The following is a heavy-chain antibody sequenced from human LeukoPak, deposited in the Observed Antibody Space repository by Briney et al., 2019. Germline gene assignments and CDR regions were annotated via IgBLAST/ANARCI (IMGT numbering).Heavy chain of an antibody. J-gene: IGHJ4*02. V-gene: IGHV3-9*01. CDR1: GFTFDDYA. D-gene: IGHD6-19*01. CDR3: GKAVEGFVNY. CDR2: ISWNSGSI. Sequence: GRSLRLSCAASGFTFDDYAMHWVRQAPGKGLEWVSGISWNSGSIGYADSVKGRFTISRDNAKNSLYLQMNSLRAEDTAVYYCGKAVEGFVNYWGQGTLVTVSS.